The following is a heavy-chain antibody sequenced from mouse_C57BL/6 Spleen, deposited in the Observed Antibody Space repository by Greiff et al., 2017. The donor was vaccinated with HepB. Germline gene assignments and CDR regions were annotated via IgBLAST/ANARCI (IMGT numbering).Heavy chain of an antibody. V-gene: IGHV1-61*01. CDR2: IYPSDSET. Sequence: QVQLQQPGAELVRPGSSVKLSCKASGYTFTSYWMDWVKQRPGQGLEWIGNIYPSDSETLYNQKFKDKATLTVDKSSSTAYMQLSSLTSEDSAVYYCARGAYYSNYRFAYWGQGTLVTVSA. D-gene: IGHD2-5*01. CDR3: ARGAYYSNYRFAY. J-gene: IGHJ3*01. CDR1: GYTFTSYW.